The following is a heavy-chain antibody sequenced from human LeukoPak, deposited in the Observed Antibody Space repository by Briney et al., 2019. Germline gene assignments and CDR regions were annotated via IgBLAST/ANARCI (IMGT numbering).Heavy chain of an antibody. J-gene: IGHJ4*02. D-gene: IGHD2/OR15-2a*01. V-gene: IGHV3-11*01. Sequence: GGSLRLSCTASGVPFSDNFMGWLRQAPGKGLEWVSYISSRGDTIRYSDAVKGRFSISRDNSKRSLYLQMNRLRIDDTAVYYCARGGYGWTFNQWGQGTLVSVSS. CDR3: ARGGYGWTFNQ. CDR2: ISSRGDTI. CDR1: GVPFSDNF.